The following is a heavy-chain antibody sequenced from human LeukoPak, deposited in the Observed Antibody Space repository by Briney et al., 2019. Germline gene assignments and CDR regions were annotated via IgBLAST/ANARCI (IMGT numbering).Heavy chain of an antibody. CDR3: ATGPQWFGELFCDY. D-gene: IGHD3-10*01. J-gene: IGHJ4*02. V-gene: IGHV3-7*01. CDR1: GFTFSSYW. Sequence: GRSLRLSCAASGFTFSSYWMSWVRQAPGKGLEWVANIKQDGSDKFYVDSVKGRFTISRDNAKNSLYLQMNSLRAEDTAVYYCATGPQWFGELFCDYWGQGTLVSVSS. CDR2: IKQDGSDK.